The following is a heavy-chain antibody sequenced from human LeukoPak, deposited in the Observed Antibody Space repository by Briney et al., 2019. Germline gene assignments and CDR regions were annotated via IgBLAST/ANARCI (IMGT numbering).Heavy chain of an antibody. V-gene: IGHV4-59*08. CDR2: IYYSGST. CDR1: GGSVSGYY. D-gene: IGHD6-19*01. J-gene: IGHJ4*02. CDR3: ARRGYSSGYYYLDY. Sequence: PSETLSLTCTVSGGSVSGYYWSWIRQPPGKGLEWIGYIYYSGSTDYNPSPKSRVTISSDTSKNQFSLKLSSVTAADTAVYYCARRGYSSGYYYLDYWGQGTLVAVSS.